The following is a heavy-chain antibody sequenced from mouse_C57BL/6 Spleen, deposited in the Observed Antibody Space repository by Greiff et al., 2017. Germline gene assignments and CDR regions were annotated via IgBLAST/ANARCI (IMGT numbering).Heavy chain of an antibody. D-gene: IGHD2-3*01. V-gene: IGHV5-6*01. CDR2: ISSGGSYT. J-gene: IGHJ3*01. Sequence: EVQLVESGGDLVKPGGSLKLSCAASGFTFSSYGMSWVRQTPDKRLEWVATISSGGSYTYSPDSVKGRFTISRDNAKNTLYLQMSSLKSEDTAMYYCARLYDGAAGFAYWGQGTLVTVSA. CDR1: GFTFSSYG. CDR3: ARLYDGAAGFAY.